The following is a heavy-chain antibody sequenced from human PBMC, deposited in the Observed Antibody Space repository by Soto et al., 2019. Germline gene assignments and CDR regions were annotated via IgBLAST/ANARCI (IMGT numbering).Heavy chain of an antibody. Sequence: GGSLRLSCAASGFTFSSYAMSWVRQAPGKGLEWVSAISGSGGSTYYADSVKGRFTISRDNSKNTLYLQMNSLRAEDTAVYYCRVRGLQAYYYYGMDVWGQGTTVTVPS. V-gene: IGHV3-23*01. J-gene: IGHJ6*02. D-gene: IGHD5-12*01. CDR3: RVRGLQAYYYYGMDV. CDR1: GFTFSSYA. CDR2: ISGSGGST.